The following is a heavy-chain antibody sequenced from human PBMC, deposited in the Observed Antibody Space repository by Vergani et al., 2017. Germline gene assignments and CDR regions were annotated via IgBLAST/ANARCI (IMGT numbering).Heavy chain of an antibody. Sequence: EVQLVQSGAEVKKPGESLKISCKGSGYSFTSYWIGWVRQMPGKGLEWMGIIYPGDSDTRYSPSFQGQVTISADKSISTAYLQWSSLKASDTAMSYCARHIDTYGGNSGLDYWGQGTLVTVSS. CDR1: GYSFTSYW. CDR2: IYPGDSDT. J-gene: IGHJ4*02. V-gene: IGHV5-51*01. CDR3: ARHIDTYGGNSGLDY. D-gene: IGHD4-23*01.